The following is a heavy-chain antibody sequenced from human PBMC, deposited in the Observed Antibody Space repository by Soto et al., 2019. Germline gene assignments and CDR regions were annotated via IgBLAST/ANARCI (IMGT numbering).Heavy chain of an antibody. Sequence: GGSLRLSCAASGFSFSSYAMSWVRQAPGKGLEWVSAISGSGGSTYYADSVKGRFTISRDNSKNTLYLQMNSLRAEDTAVYYYARGHYTSPPGYFDYWGQGTLVTVSS. CDR3: ARGHYTSPPGYFDY. CDR1: GFSFSSYA. V-gene: IGHV3-23*01. CDR2: ISGSGGST. J-gene: IGHJ4*02. D-gene: IGHD2-2*02.